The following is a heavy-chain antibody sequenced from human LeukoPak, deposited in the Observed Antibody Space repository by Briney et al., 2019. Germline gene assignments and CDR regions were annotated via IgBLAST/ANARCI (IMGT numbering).Heavy chain of an antibody. CDR3: ARGRYCSSTSCRYRWFDP. J-gene: IGHJ5*02. CDR1: GGSFSGYY. Sequence: SETLSLTCAVYGGSFSGYYWSWIRQPPGKGLEWIGEINHSGSTNYNPSLKGRVTISVDTSKNQFSLKLSSVTAADTAVYYCARGRYCSSTSCRYRWFDPWGQGTLVTVSS. V-gene: IGHV4-34*01. D-gene: IGHD2-2*01. CDR2: INHSGST.